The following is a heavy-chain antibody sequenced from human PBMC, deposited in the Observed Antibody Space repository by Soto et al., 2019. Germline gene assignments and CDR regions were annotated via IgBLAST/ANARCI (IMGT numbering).Heavy chain of an antibody. CDR1: GFTFSSYA. D-gene: IGHD3-16*02. CDR3: AKDSGPHYDYIWGSYRSPYFDY. J-gene: IGHJ4*02. V-gene: IGHV3-23*01. Sequence: GGSLRLSCAASGFTFSSYAMSWVRQAPGKGLEWVSAISGSGGSTYYADSVKGRFTISRDNSKNTLYLQMNSLRAEDTAVYYCAKDSGPHYDYIWGSYRSPYFDYWGQGTLVTVSS. CDR2: ISGSGGST.